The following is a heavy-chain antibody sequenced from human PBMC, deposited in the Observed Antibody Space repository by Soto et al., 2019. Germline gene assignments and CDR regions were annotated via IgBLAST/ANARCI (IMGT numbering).Heavy chain of an antibody. J-gene: IGHJ2*01. CDR2: ISGGGDAP. Sequence: EVQLLESGGGLVQPGGSLRLSCAGSGFTFINYAMNWVRQAPGKGLEWVSTISGGGDAPFFADSVRGRFTISRDNSKNTVTLQMNDLGVHDTAVYFCARKVPGSTSRPDYWYFDLWGRGTLVTVSS. CDR1: GFTFINYA. V-gene: IGHV3-23*01. CDR3: ARKVPGSTSRPDYWYFDL. D-gene: IGHD3-10*01.